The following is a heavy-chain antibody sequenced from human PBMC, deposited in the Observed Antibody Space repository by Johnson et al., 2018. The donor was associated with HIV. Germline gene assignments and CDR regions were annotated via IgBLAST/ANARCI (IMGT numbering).Heavy chain of an antibody. J-gene: IGHJ3*02. CDR1: GFTFSSYG. CDR3: ARGIVVVVAAGRADAFDI. D-gene: IGHD2-15*01. CDR2: ISYDGSNK. V-gene: IGHV3-30*19. Sequence: QVQLVESGGGVVQPGRSLRLSCAAYGFTFSSYGMHWVRQAPGKGLEWVAVISYDGSNKYYADSVKGRFTISRDNSKNKLYLQMNSLRAEDTAVYYCARGIVVVVAAGRADAFDIWGQGTMVTVSS.